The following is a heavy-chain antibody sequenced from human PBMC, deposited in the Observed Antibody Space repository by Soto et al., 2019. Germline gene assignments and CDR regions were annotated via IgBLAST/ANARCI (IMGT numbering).Heavy chain of an antibody. Sequence: SDTLSLTCTVSGGSLSSGDYYWSWIRQPPGKGLEWIGYIYYSGSTYYNPSLKSRVTISVDTSKNQFSLKLSSVTAADTAVYYCASTLWFGDSHQFDPWGQGTLVTV. J-gene: IGHJ5*02. CDR1: GGSLSSGDYY. CDR3: ASTLWFGDSHQFDP. V-gene: IGHV4-30-4*02. D-gene: IGHD3-10*01. CDR2: IYYSGST.